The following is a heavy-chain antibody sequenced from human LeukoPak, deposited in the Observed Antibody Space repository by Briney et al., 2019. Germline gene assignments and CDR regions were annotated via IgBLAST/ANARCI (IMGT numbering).Heavy chain of an antibody. CDR3: AHAKARIAARPRFFDY. CDR1: GFSLSTSGVG. D-gene: IGHD6-6*01. Sequence: SGPTLVKPTQTLTLTCTFSGFSLSTSGVGVGWIRQPPGKALEWLALIYWDDDKHYSPSLKSRLTITKDASKNQVVLTMTNMDPVDTATYYCAHAKARIAARPRFFDYWGQGTLVTVSS. V-gene: IGHV2-5*02. J-gene: IGHJ4*02. CDR2: IYWDDDK.